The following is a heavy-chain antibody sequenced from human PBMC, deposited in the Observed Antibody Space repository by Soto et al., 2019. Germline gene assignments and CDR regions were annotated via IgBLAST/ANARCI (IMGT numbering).Heavy chain of an antibody. J-gene: IGHJ4*02. Sequence: QVQLVQSGAEVKKPGASVKVSCKASGYTFTNFGISWVRQAPRQGLEWMGWISAYNGNTNYAQKFQGRVTMTTDTSTSKAYMEVRSLRFDDTAVYYCARGGTPIYYWGQGTLVTVSS. V-gene: IGHV1-18*01. CDR1: GYTFTNFG. CDR2: ISAYNGNT. D-gene: IGHD3-16*01. CDR3: ARGGTPIYY.